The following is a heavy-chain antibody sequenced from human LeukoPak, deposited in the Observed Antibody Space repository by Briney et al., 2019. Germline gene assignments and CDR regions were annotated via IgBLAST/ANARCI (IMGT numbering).Heavy chain of an antibody. Sequence: TSETLSLTCTVSGASIISGGYYWSWIRQHPGKGLEWIGYIYYTGSTYYNPSLKNRLTISIDTSKSQFSLKLTSVTAADTAVYYCARDPIAYCGADCYSDWGQGTLVTVSS. J-gene: IGHJ4*02. CDR1: GASIISGGYY. V-gene: IGHV4-31*03. D-gene: IGHD2-21*02. CDR3: ARDPIAYCGADCYSD. CDR2: IYYTGST.